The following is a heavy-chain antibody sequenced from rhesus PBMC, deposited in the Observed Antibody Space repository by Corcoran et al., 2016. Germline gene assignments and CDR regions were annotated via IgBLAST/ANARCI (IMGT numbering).Heavy chain of an antibody. CDR2: IYGSGGGT. CDR3: ARSDQYCTSTTCYAAGGDAFDF. J-gene: IGHJ3*01. Sequence: QVQLQESGPGLVKPSETLSLTCAVSGGSISDDYYWSWIRQPPGKGLECIGYIYGSGGGTNYNPSLRHRVTISIDPSKSQFSLKLSSVTAADTAVYYCARSDQYCTSTTCYAAGGDAFDFWGQGLRVTVSS. D-gene: IGHD2-2*01. CDR1: GGSISDDYY. V-gene: IGHV4-106*01.